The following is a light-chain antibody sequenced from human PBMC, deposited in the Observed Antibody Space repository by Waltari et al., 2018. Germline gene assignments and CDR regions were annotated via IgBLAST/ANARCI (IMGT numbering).Light chain of an antibody. V-gene: IGKV3-20*01. CDR3: QQYGSSPGT. CDR2: GAS. Sequence: EIVLTQSPGTLSLSPGERATLACRASQSVSSSYLAWYQQKPGQAPRLPIYGASSSATGIPDRVSGSGSGTDFTLTSSRLEPEDFAVYYCQQYGSSPGTFGQGTKVEIK. CDR1: QSVSSSY. J-gene: IGKJ1*01.